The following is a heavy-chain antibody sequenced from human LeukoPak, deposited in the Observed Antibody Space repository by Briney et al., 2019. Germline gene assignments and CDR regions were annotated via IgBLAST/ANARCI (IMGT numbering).Heavy chain of an antibody. Sequence: GGSLRLSCAASGFXFSSYAISWVRQAPGKGLEWVSAISGSGGSTYYADSVKGRFTISRDNSKNTLYLQMNSLRAEDTAVYYCAKGNMVATGYLDYWGQGTLVTVSS. V-gene: IGHV3-23*01. J-gene: IGHJ4*02. CDR1: GFXFSSYA. CDR3: AKGNMVATGYLDY. D-gene: IGHD5-12*01. CDR2: ISGSGGST.